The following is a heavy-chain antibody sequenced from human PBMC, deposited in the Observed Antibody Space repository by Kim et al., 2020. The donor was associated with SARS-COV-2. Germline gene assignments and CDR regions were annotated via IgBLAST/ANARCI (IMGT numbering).Heavy chain of an antibody. D-gene: IGHD3-16*02. CDR1: GYTFTSYD. J-gene: IGHJ6*02. Sequence: ASVKVSCKASGYTFTSYDINWVRQAIGQGLEWMGWMNPNSGNTGYAQKFQGRVTMTRNTSISTAYMELSSLRSEDTAVYYCARGLRLGELSLFPYYYYYYGMDVWGQGTTVTVSS. V-gene: IGHV1-8*01. CDR3: ARGLRLGELSLFPYYYYYYGMDV. CDR2: MNPNSGNT.